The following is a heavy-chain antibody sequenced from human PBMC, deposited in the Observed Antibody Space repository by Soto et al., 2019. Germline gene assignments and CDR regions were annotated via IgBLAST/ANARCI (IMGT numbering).Heavy chain of an antibody. Sequence: VRLQESGPGLVKPSETLSLTCSVSGDSINNYYWNWIRQPAGKGLEWIGRIYSSGSANYNPSLKTRGTMSVDTSTNQVSLKVTSVTAADTAVYFCARGGTRSADLPTYSGQGIQVIVSS. CDR2: IYSSGSA. CDR3: ARGGTRSADLPTY. J-gene: IGHJ4*02. CDR1: GDSINNYY. V-gene: IGHV4-4*07. D-gene: IGHD1-1*01.